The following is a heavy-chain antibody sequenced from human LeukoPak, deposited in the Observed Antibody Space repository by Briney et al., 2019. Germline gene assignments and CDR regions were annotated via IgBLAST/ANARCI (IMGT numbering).Heavy chain of an antibody. CDR2: IYTSGST. D-gene: IGHD3-22*01. CDR1: GGSISSYY. Sequence: SETLSLTCTVSGGSISSYYWSWIRQPAGKGLEWIGRIYTSGSTNYNPSLKSRVTMSVDTSKNQFSLKLSSVTAADPAVYYCASHMRGSGYNAAFDYWGQGTLVTVSS. J-gene: IGHJ4*02. CDR3: ASHMRGSGYNAAFDY. V-gene: IGHV4-4*07.